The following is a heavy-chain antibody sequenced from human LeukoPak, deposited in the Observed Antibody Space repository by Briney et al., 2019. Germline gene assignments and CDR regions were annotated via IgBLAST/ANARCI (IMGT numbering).Heavy chain of an antibody. J-gene: IGHJ4*02. CDR3: ASQLGYCSGGSCYWAFDY. CDR2: IYPGDSDT. V-gene: IGHV5-51*01. CDR1: GYSLTSYW. D-gene: IGHD2-15*01. Sequence: GESLKISCKGSGYSLTSYWIGWVRQMPGKGLEWMGIIYPGDSDTRYSPSFQGQVTISADKSISTAYLQWSSLKASDTAMYYCASQLGYCSGGSCYWAFDYWGQGTLVTVSS.